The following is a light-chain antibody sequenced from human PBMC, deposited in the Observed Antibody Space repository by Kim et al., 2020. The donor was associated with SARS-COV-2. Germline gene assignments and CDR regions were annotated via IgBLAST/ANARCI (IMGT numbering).Light chain of an antibody. CDR1: QSISTS. Sequence: DIQLTQSPSSLSASVGDRVTITCRASQSISTSLNWYQQKPGKAPNLLISATSTLQSGVPSRFSGSKSGTDFTLTISSLQPEDFATYYCQQSYSAFYTFGQGTKLEI. CDR2: ATS. CDR3: QQSYSAFYT. J-gene: IGKJ2*01. V-gene: IGKV1-39*01.